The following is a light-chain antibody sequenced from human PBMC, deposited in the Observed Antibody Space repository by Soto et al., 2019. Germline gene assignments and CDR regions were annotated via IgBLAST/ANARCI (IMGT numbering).Light chain of an antibody. J-gene: IGKJ2*01. Sequence: EIVWTQSPGTLSLSPGERATLSCRASQSVSSSYLVWYQQKPGQAPSLLIDAASSRATGIPDRFSGSGSGTDFTLTISRLEPEDFAVYYCQQHTSSPHMYTFGQGTKLEIK. CDR3: QQHTSSPHMYT. CDR2: AAS. CDR1: QSVSSSY. V-gene: IGKV3-20*01.